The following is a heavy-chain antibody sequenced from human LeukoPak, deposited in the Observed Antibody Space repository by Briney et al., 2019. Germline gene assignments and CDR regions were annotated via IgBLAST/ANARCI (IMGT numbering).Heavy chain of an antibody. Sequence: GRSLRLSCAASGFTFSSYAMHWVRQAPGKGLEYVSAISSNGGSTYYANSVKGRFTISRDNSKNTLYLQMGSLRAEDMAVYYCARDLGYSSGWYDYWGQGTLVTVSS. CDR3: ARDLGYSSGWYDY. D-gene: IGHD6-19*01. CDR1: GFTFSSYA. CDR2: ISSNGGST. V-gene: IGHV3-64*01. J-gene: IGHJ4*02.